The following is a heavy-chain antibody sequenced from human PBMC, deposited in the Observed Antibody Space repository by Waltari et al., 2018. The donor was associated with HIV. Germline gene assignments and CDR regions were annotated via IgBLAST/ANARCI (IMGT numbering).Heavy chain of an antibody. J-gene: IGHJ6*02. V-gene: IGHV3-7*01. Sequence: EVQLVESGGGLVQPGGSWRLSCAASGFTFRTYWMTWVRQAPGKGREWRANRKEDGSEKYYADSVKGRFTVSRDNNKKSLYLQMSSLRAEDTAVYYCARDLKDYDFWSPVDVWGQGTTVTVSS. CDR1: GFTFRTYW. D-gene: IGHD3-3*01. CDR2: RKEDGSEK. CDR3: ARDLKDYDFWSPVDV.